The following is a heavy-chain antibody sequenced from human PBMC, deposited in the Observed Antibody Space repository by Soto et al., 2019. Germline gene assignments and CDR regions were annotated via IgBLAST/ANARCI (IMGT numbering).Heavy chain of an antibody. V-gene: IGHV4-4*02. J-gene: IGHJ4*02. CDR1: GGSVSSNNW. CDR2: IFHSGST. D-gene: IGHD1-7*01. Sequence: SETLSLTCAVSGGSVSSNNWWSWVRQPPGKGLEWIGEIFHSGSTNYNPSLKSRGTISVDKSKNQFSLKVSSVTAADTAVYYCARVAPGTSKFDYWGQGTLVTVSS. CDR3: ARVAPGTSKFDY.